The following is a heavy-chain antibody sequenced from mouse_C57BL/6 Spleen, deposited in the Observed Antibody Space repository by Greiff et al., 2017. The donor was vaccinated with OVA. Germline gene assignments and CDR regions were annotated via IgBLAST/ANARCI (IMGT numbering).Heavy chain of an antibody. V-gene: IGHV1-69*01. CDR3: ARMDYGSLAY. D-gene: IGHD1-1*01. CDR1: GYTFTSYW. CDR2: IDPSDSYT. Sequence: VQLQQPGAELVMPGASVKLSCKASGYTFTSYWMHWVKQRPGQGLEWIGEIDPSDSYTNYNQKFQGKSTLTVDKSSSTDYMQLSSLTSEDSAVYYCARMDYGSLAYWGQGTLVTVSA. J-gene: IGHJ3*01.